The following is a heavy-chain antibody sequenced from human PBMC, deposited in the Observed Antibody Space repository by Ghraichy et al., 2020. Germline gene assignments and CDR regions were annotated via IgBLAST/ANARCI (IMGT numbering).Heavy chain of an antibody. CDR2: INHSGST. D-gene: IGHD5/OR15-5a*01. Sequence: SETLSLTCAVYGGSFSGYYWSWIRQPPGKGLEWIGEINHSGSTNYNPSLKSRVTISVDTSKNQFSLKLSSVTAADTAVYYCARSVFYGPGGYYYYGMDVWGKGTTVTVSS. V-gene: IGHV4-34*01. CDR3: ARSVFYGPGGYYYYGMDV. CDR1: GGSFSGYY. J-gene: IGHJ6*04.